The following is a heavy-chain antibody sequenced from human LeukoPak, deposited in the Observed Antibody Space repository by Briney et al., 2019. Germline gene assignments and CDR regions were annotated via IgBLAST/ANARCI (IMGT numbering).Heavy chain of an antibody. V-gene: IGHV3-30*04. CDR1: GFTFSSYA. CDR2: ISYDGSNK. J-gene: IGHJ3*02. D-gene: IGHD1-26*01. Sequence: GRSLRLSCAASGFTFSSYAMHWVRQAPGKGLEWVAVISYDGSNKYYADSVKGRFTISRDNSKNTLYLQMNSLRAEDTAVYYCARRQGRRGIVGPTILKGAFDIWGQGTKVTVSS. CDR3: ARRQGRRGIVGPTILKGAFDI.